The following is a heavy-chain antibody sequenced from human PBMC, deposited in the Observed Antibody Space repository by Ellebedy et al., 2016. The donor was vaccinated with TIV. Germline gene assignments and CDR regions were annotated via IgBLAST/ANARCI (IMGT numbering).Heavy chain of an antibody. D-gene: IGHD4-11*01. Sequence: GESLKISXVASGFTFGSHGMHWVRQAPGKGLEWVAVISYDENKRNYADSVNGRFTISRDNSKNTLYLQMNSLRAEDTAVYYCARDQDDYNIAAADYWGQGTLVTVSS. CDR3: ARDQDDYNIAAADY. V-gene: IGHV3-30*03. CDR2: ISYDENKR. CDR1: GFTFGSHG. J-gene: IGHJ4*02.